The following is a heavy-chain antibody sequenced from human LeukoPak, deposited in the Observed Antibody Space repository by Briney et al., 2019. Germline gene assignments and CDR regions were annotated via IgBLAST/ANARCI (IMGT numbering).Heavy chain of an antibody. Sequence: GGSLRLSCEASGFTFSSYAMSWVRQAPGKGLDWVSGISAGGDRTYYADSAKGRFTISRDNAKNTLYLQMNSLRAEDTAVYYCAKFEYSTATQLYYFDCWGQGALVTVSS. CDR2: ISAGGDRT. V-gene: IGHV3-23*01. D-gene: IGHD5-24*01. CDR3: AKFEYSTATQLYYFDC. J-gene: IGHJ4*02. CDR1: GFTFSSYA.